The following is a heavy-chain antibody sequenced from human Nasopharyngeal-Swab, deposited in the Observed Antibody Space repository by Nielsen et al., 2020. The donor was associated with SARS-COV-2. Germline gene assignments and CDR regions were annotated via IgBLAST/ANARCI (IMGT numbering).Heavy chain of an antibody. CDR1: GFTFNIYA. CDR3: ARAGSGSYYYGMDV. Sequence: GESLKIPCIASGFTFNIYAMAWVRRTPGRGLQWVSGISASGGSTYYTDSVKGRFAVSRDNSRNTLYLQMNSLRAEDTAVYYCARAGSGSYYYGMDVWGQGTTVTVSS. V-gene: IGHV3-23*01. CDR2: ISASGGST. J-gene: IGHJ6*02. D-gene: IGHD3-10*01.